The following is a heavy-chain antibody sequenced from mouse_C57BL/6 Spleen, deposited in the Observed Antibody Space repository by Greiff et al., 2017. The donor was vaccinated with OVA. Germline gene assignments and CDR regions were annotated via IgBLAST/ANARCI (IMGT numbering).Heavy chain of an antibody. CDR3: AREAIYYYGSSYLAWFAY. CDR2: INPSNGGT. CDR1: GYTFTSYW. J-gene: IGHJ3*01. D-gene: IGHD1-1*01. V-gene: IGHV1-53*01. Sequence: QVHVKQPGTELVKPGASVKLSCKASGYTFTSYWMHWVKQRPGQGLEWIGNINPSNGGTNYNEKFKSKATLTVDKSSSTAYMQLSSLTSEDSAVYYCAREAIYYYGSSYLAWFAYWGQGTLVTVSA.